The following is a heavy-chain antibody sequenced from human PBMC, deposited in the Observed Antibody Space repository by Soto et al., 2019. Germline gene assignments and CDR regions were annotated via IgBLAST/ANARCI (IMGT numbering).Heavy chain of an antibody. CDR3: AHSQIAVFFYRFDY. CDR1: GFTFSSYA. CDR2: ISGSGGST. Sequence: PGGSLRLSCAASGFTFSSYAMSWVRQAPGKGLEWVSAISGSGGSTYYADSVKGRFTISRDNSKNTLYLQMNSLKAEDTAVYYCAHSQIAVFFYRFDYWGQGTLVTVSS. D-gene: IGHD6-19*01. J-gene: IGHJ4*02. V-gene: IGHV3-23*01.